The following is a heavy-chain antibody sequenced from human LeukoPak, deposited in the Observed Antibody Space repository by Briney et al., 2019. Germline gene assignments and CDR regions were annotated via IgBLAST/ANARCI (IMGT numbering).Heavy chain of an antibody. CDR2: INHSGST. CDR3: ARGPNTHYYGSGSYVY. J-gene: IGHJ4*02. Sequence: SETLFHTCAVYGGSFSGYYWSWIRQPPGKGLEWIGEINHSGSTNYNPSLKSRVTISVDTSKNQFSLKLSSVTAADTAVYYCARGPNTHYYGSGSYVYWGQGTLVTVSS. CDR1: GGSFSGYY. D-gene: IGHD3-10*01. V-gene: IGHV4-34*01.